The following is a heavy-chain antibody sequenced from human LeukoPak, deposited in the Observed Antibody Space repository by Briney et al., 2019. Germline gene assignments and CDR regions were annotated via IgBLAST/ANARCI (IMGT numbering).Heavy chain of an antibody. CDR2: LSYDGSNT. Sequence: SGGSLRLSCAASGFTFSSYALHWVRQAPGKGLEWVAVLSYDGSNTYYADSVKGRFTISRDKSKTTLFLQMSSLGTEDTAVYYCARGRWELLDAFGVWGQGTMVTVSS. CDR1: GFTFSSYA. D-gene: IGHD1-26*01. V-gene: IGHV3-30*15. CDR3: ARGRWELLDAFGV. J-gene: IGHJ3*01.